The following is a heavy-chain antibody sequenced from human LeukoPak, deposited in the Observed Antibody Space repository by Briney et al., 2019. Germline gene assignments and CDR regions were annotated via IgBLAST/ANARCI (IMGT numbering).Heavy chain of an antibody. J-gene: IGHJ4*02. CDR1: GSTFSSYW. D-gene: IGHD6-19*01. CDR2: ITTSSSYI. CDR3: VAGNGWLGDY. Sequence: PGGSLRLSCAASGSTFSSYWMSWVRQAPGKGLEWVSSITTSSSYIYYADSVKGRFTISRDNAKNSLYLQMNSLRAEDTAVYYCVAGNGWLGDYWGQGTLVTVSS. V-gene: IGHV3-21*01.